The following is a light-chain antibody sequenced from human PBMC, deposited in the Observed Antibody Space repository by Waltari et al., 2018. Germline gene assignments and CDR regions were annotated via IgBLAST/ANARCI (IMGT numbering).Light chain of an antibody. Sequence: EVVMTQSPATLSVSPGERATLSCRASQDISNYVAWYQQKPGQAPRLLIYGASTRATGIPARFSCRGSGTEFTLTISSLQSEDFAVYYCQHYNKWPPWTFGQGTKVEIK. V-gene: IGKV3-15*01. CDR1: QDISNY. J-gene: IGKJ1*01. CDR2: GAS. CDR3: QHYNKWPPWT.